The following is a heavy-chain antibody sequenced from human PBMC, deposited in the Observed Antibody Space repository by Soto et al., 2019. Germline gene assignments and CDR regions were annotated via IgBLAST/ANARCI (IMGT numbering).Heavy chain of an antibody. Sequence: QVQLVQSGAEVKKPGASVKVSCKASGYTFNNYGFSWVRQAPGQGLEWMGWINPYNGKTYYAQKVQDRVTVTTDTYTNTAYMELRSLTADDTAVYYCARAEAPGGRNFRTSIMDDWGQGTLVTVSS. CDR3: ARAEAPGGRNFRTSIMDD. CDR1: GYTFNNYG. CDR2: INPYNGKT. J-gene: IGHJ4*02. D-gene: IGHD2-15*01. V-gene: IGHV1-18*01.